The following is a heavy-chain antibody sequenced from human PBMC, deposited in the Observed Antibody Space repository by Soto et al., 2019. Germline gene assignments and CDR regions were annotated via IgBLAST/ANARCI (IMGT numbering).Heavy chain of an antibody. Sequence: QVQLVESGGGVVQPGRSLRLSCAASGFTFSSYGMHWVRQAPGKGLEWVAVISYDGSNKYYADSVKGRFTISRDNSKKTIYLQMNSLRAEDTAVYYCAKDIVVVPAAIPSQYYYYYGMDVWGQGTTVTVSS. CDR1: GFTFSSYG. J-gene: IGHJ6*02. CDR2: ISYDGSNK. D-gene: IGHD2-2*02. V-gene: IGHV3-30*18. CDR3: AKDIVVVPAAIPSQYYYYYGMDV.